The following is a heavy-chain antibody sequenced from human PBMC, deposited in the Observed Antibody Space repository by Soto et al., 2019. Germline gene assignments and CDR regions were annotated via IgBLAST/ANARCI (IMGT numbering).Heavy chain of an antibody. J-gene: IGHJ6*02. CDR1: GGSISSYY. D-gene: IGHD1-7*01. CDR3: ARLNAGTTYYYYGMDV. V-gene: IGHV4-59*08. CDR2: IYYAGST. Sequence: PSETLSLTCTVSGGSISSYYWSWIRQPPGRGLEWIGFIYYAGSTKYNPSLNSRVTISVDTSKNQFSLTVTSVTAADTAVYYCARLNAGTTYYYYGMDVWGQGTTVTVSS.